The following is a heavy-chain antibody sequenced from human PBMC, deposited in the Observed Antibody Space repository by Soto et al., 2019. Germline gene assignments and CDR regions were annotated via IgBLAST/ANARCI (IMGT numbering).Heavy chain of an antibody. D-gene: IGHD3-3*01. CDR3: AKDVLRFLEWLAFYGMDV. CDR1: GFTFSSYG. V-gene: IGHV3-30*18. CDR2: ISYDGSNK. Sequence: GGSLRLSCAASGFTFSSYGMHWVRQAPGKGLEWVAVISYDGSNKYYAGSVKGRFTISRDNSKNTLYLQMNSLRAEDTAVYYYAKDVLRFLEWLAFYGMDVWGQGTTVTVSS. J-gene: IGHJ6*02.